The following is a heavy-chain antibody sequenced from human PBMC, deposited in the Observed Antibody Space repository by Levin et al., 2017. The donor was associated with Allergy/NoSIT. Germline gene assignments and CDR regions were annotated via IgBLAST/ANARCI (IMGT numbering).Heavy chain of an antibody. Sequence: GGSLRLSCAASGFTFSSYGMHWVRQAPGKGLEWVAVISYDGSNKYYADSVKGRFTISRDNSKNTLYLQMNSLRAEDTAVYYCARRSLEWVRLLSSRPYDYYGMDVWGQGTTVTVSS. D-gene: IGHD3-3*01. CDR1: GFTFSSYG. J-gene: IGHJ6*02. V-gene: IGHV3-30*03. CDR2: ISYDGSNK. CDR3: ARRSLEWVRLLSSRPYDYYGMDV.